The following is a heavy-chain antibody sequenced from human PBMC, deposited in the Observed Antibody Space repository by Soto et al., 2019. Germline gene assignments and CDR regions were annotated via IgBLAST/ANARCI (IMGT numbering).Heavy chain of an antibody. CDR3: ARHRRQWLGWDWFDP. CDR1: GYSFTSYW. D-gene: IGHD6-19*01. J-gene: IGHJ5*02. Sequence: GESLKISCKGSGYSFTSYWIGWVRQMPGKGLEWMGIIYPGDSDTRYSPSFQGQVTISADKSISTAYLQWSSLKASDTAMYYCARHRRQWLGWDWFDPWGQGTRVTVSS. V-gene: IGHV5-51*01. CDR2: IYPGDSDT.